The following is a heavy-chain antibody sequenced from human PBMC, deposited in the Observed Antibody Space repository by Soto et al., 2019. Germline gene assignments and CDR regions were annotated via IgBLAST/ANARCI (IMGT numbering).Heavy chain of an antibody. J-gene: IGHJ4*02. D-gene: IGHD5-12*01. V-gene: IGHV4-39*01. CDR2: IYYSGST. CDR1: GGSISSSSHY. CDR3: ARRGGYSGYDVQLGFDY. Sequence: SETLSLTCTVSGGSISSSSHYWGWIRQPPGKGLEWIGSIYYSGSTYYNPSLKSRVTISVDTSKNQFSLRLSSVTAADTAIYYCARRGGYSGYDVQLGFDYWGQGTLVTVSS.